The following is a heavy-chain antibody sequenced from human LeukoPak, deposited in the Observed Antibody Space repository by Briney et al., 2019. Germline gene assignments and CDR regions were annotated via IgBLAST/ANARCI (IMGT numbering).Heavy chain of an antibody. Sequence: SETLSLTCTVSGGSISSYYWSWIRQPAGKGLEWIGRIYTSGSTNYNPSLKRRVTMSVDTSKNQFSLKLSSVTAADSAVYYCEREVGLGYCSSTSCFRFDPWGQGTLVTVSS. CDR3: EREVGLGYCSSTSCFRFDP. D-gene: IGHD2-2*01. CDR2: IYTSGST. J-gene: IGHJ5*02. V-gene: IGHV4-4*07. CDR1: GGSISSYY.